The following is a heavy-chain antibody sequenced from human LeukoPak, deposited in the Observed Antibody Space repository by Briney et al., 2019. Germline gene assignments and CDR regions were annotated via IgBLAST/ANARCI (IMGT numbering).Heavy chain of an antibody. Sequence: GGSLRLSCAASGFTFSSYWMHWVRQAPGKGLVWVSRINSDGSSTSYADSVKGRFTISRDNSKHTLYLQMNRLRPEDTALYYCVRDVDYWGQGTLVTVSS. J-gene: IGHJ4*02. CDR3: VRDVDY. CDR1: GFTFSSYW. CDR2: INSDGSST. V-gene: IGHV3-74*01.